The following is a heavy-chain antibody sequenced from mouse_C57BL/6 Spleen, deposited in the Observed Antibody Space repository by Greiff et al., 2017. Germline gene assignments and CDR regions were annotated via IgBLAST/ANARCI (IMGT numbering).Heavy chain of an antibody. CDR2: IDPEDGET. D-gene: IGHD1-1*01. Sequence: EVKLQESGAELVKPGASVQLSCTASGFNIKDSYMHCVKQRTEPVLELIGRIDPEDGETKYAPKFPGKATITADTSSNTAYLQLSSLTSEDTAVYYCARVYGWYFDVWGTGSTVTVAS. V-gene: IGHV14-2*01. CDR3: ARVYGWYFDV. J-gene: IGHJ1*02. CDR1: GFNIKDSY.